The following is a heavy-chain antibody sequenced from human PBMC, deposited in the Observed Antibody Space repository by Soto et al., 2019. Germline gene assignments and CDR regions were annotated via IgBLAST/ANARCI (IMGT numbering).Heavy chain of an antibody. CDR1: GGSISSGDYY. Sequence: KPSETLSLTCTVSGGSISSGDYYWSWIRQPPGKGLEWIGYIYYSGSTYYNPSLKSRVTISVDTSKNQFSLKLSSVTAADTAVYYCARAGATYYDFWSGYMNWFDPWGQGTLVTVSS. J-gene: IGHJ5*02. D-gene: IGHD3-3*01. V-gene: IGHV4-30-4*01. CDR2: IYYSGST. CDR3: ARAGATYYDFWSGYMNWFDP.